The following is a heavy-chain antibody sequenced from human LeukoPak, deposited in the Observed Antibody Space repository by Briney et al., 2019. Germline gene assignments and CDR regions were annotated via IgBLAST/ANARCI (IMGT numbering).Heavy chain of an antibody. CDR1: GFTFSSYA. Sequence: GGSLRLSCAASGFTFSSYAMSWVRQAPGKGLEWVSAISGSGGSTYYADSVKGRFTISRDNAKNSLYLQMNSLRAEDTAVYYCARDLGELRFLEWLSTSFDYWGQGTLVTVSS. V-gene: IGHV3-23*01. CDR2: ISGSGGST. CDR3: ARDLGELRFLEWLSTSFDY. J-gene: IGHJ4*02. D-gene: IGHD3-3*01.